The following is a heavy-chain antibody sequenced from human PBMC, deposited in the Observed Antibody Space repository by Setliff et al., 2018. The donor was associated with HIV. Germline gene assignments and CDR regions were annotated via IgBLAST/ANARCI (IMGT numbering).Heavy chain of an antibody. V-gene: IGHV4-34*01. CDR1: GGSFSDYS. Sequence: SGTLSLTCAVYGGSFSDYSWNWVRQPPGKGLEWIGEINHSGSTNYNPSLKSRVTISADTSKKQFSLNVTSVTAADTAVYYCARRGWNGYTAFDCWGQGTLVTVS. CDR2: INHSGST. D-gene: IGHD5-12*01. J-gene: IGHJ4*02. CDR3: ARRGWNGYTAFDC.